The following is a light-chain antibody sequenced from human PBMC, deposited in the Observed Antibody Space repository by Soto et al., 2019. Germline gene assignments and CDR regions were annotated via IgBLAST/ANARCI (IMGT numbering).Light chain of an antibody. CDR1: GSDVGGYNY. V-gene: IGLV2-14*01. CDR2: DVS. J-gene: IGLJ2*01. Sequence: QSVLTQPASVSGSPGQSITISCTGTGSDVGGYNYVSWYQQHPGKAPKVMIYDVSNRPSGVSNRFSGSKSGNTASLTISGLHAEDEADDYSSSYTSASTPLVFGGGTKVTVL. CDR3: SSYTSASTPLV.